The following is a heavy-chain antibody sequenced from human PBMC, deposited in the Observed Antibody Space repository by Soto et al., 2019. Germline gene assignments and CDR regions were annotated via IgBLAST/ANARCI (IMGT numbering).Heavy chain of an antibody. CDR1: GFTFSSYA. CDR2: ISGSGGST. D-gene: IGHD3-22*01. CDR3: AKSPAYYYDSSGYFGAFDI. J-gene: IGHJ3*02. Sequence: EVQLLESGGGLVQPGGSLRLSCAASGFTFSSYAMSWVRQAPGKGLEWVSAISGSGGSTYYADSVKGRFTISRDNSKNTLYLQMNSLRAEDTAVYYCAKSPAYYYDSSGYFGAFDIWGQGTMVTVSS. V-gene: IGHV3-23*01.